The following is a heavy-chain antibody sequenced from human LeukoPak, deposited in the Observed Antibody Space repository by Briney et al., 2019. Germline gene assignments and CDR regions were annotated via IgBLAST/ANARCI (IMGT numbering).Heavy chain of an antibody. Sequence: GWSLSLSCAASGFTFSRYSMSWVGQAPGRGLEWVAAISGSGSSTYYADYVKGRFTISRVNSKNTLYLQMNSLRAEDTAVYYCAKGTSLINILTGYFYYFDYWGQGTLVTVSS. CDR2: ISGSGSST. V-gene: IGHV3-23*01. D-gene: IGHD3-9*01. CDR1: GFTFSRYS. CDR3: AKGTSLINILTGYFYYFDY. J-gene: IGHJ4*02.